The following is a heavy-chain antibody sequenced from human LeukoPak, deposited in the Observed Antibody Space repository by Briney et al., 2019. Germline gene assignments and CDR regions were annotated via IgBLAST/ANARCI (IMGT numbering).Heavy chain of an antibody. V-gene: IGHV4-39*01. CDR1: GDSIGSSNYY. D-gene: IGHD2-15*01. CDR2: IYYSGST. Sequence: SETLSLTCTVSGDSIGSSNYYWGWIRQPPGKGLEWIGSIYYSGSTYYNPSLKSRVTISVDTSKNQFSLKLSSVTAAGTAVYYCARRRGGYPFDYWGQGTLVTVSS. CDR3: ARRRGGYPFDY. J-gene: IGHJ4*02.